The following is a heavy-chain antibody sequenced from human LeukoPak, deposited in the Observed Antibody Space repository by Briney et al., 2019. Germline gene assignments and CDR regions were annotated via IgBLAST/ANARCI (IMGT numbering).Heavy chain of an antibody. CDR1: GFTFSSSS. J-gene: IGHJ4*02. CDR3: ARDYGYSSSFDY. CDR2: ISGGSSTI. D-gene: IGHD6-13*01. Sequence: GGSLRLSCAAFGFTFSSSSMNWVRQAPGKGLEWVSYISGGSSTIHYADSVKGRFTISRDNAKNSLYLQMNSLRDEDTALYYCARDYGYSSSFDYWGQGTLVTVSS. V-gene: IGHV3-48*02.